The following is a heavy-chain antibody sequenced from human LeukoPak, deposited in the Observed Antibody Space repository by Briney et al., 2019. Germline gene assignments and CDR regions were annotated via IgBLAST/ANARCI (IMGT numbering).Heavy chain of an antibody. D-gene: IGHD3-22*01. J-gene: IGHJ5*02. Sequence: GSLRLSCAASGFTFSSYRMKLVRQAPGKGLEWVSSISSSSSYIYYADSVKGRFTISRDNAKNSLYLQMNSLRAEDTAVYYCARDPLITYYYDSSGNHADWFDPWGQGTLVTVSS. V-gene: IGHV3-21*01. CDR3: ARDPLITYYYDSSGNHADWFDP. CDR2: ISSSSSYI. CDR1: GFTFSSYR.